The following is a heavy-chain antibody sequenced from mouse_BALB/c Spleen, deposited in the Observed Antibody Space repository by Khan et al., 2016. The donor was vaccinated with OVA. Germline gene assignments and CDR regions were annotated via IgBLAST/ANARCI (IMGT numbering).Heavy chain of an antibody. CDR1: GYTFTSYT. J-gene: IGHJ2*01. CDR3: ARTHER. V-gene: IGHV1-4*01. Sequence: QVRLLQSGAELARPGDSVKMSCKASGYTFTSYTMHWVKQRPGQGLEWIGYINPSSGYTKYNQKFKDKATLTADKSSSTAYMQLSSLTSEDSAVYYYARTHERWGQGTTLTVSS. CDR2: INPSSGYT.